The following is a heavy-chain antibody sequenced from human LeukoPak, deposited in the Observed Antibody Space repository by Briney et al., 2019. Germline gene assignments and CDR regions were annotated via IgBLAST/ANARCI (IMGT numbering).Heavy chain of an antibody. D-gene: IGHD1-26*01. CDR3: ARDKKVATDRRSGRYYYYGMDV. CDR2: FSPYNGNT. J-gene: IGHJ6*02. V-gene: IGHV1-18*01. Sequence: GASVKVSCKASGYTFTSYGISWVRQAPGQGLEGLGWFSPYNGNTNYAQKLQGRVTMTTDTSTSTAYMELRSLRSDDTAVYYCARDKKVATDRRSGRYYYYGMDVWGQGTTVTVSS. CDR1: GYTFTSYG.